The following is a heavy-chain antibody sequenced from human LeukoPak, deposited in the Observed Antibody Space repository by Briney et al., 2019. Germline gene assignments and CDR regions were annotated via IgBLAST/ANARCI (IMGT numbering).Heavy chain of an antibody. J-gene: IGHJ3*01. CDR1: GFTVSSYG. V-gene: IGHV3-23*01. CDR2: FSATDGSA. D-gene: IGHD6-13*01. Sequence: GGSLRLSCAASGFTVSSYGMTWVRLAPGKGLEWVSAFSATDGSAQYAECVKGRFTISRDNSKNSLYLQMNSLRDEDTAVYYCAKARIAAAGTGAFDVWGQGTMVTVSS. CDR3: AKARIAAAGTGAFDV.